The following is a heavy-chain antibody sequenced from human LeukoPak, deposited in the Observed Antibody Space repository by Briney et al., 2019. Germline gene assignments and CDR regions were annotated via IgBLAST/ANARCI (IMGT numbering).Heavy chain of an antibody. CDR1: GGSISSSSYY. CDR2: IYYSGST. D-gene: IGHD6-19*01. CDR3: ARHIKSGYSRGWSSFDY. J-gene: IGHJ4*02. V-gene: IGHV4-61*01. Sequence: PSETLSLTCTVSGGSISSSSYYWSWLRQPPGTGLEWIGYIYYSGSTNYNPSLKSRVTISVDTSKNQFSLKLSSVTAADTAVYYCARHIKSGYSRGWSSFDYWGQGTLVTVSS.